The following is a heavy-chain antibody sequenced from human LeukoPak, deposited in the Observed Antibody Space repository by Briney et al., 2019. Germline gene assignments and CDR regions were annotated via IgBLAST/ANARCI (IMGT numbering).Heavy chain of an antibody. CDR2: ISSSGSTI. CDR1: TFSFSTYG. Sequence: GGSLRLSCAASTFSFSTYGMHWVRQAPGKGLEWVSYISSSGSTIYYADSVKGRFTISRDNAKNSLYLQMNSLRAEDTAVYYCAELGITMIGGVWGKGTTVTISS. J-gene: IGHJ6*04. V-gene: IGHV3-48*04. CDR3: AELGITMIGGV. D-gene: IGHD3-10*02.